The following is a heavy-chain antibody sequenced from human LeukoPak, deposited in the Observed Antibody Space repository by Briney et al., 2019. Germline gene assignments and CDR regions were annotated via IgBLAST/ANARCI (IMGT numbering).Heavy chain of an antibody. CDR1: SGSFSNYE. D-gene: IGHD2-21*02. V-gene: IGHV4-34*01. J-gene: IGHJ4*02. CDR3: ARGPNDSDHDFDY. Sequence: SETLSLTRYIYSGSFSNYEWSWFRQPPRKGLEWIGQVNPSAFATYNPSLKSPVTISLDTSKKEFSLKVTSVTAADTAVYYCARGPNDSDHDFDYWGQGALVIVSS. CDR2: VNPSAFA.